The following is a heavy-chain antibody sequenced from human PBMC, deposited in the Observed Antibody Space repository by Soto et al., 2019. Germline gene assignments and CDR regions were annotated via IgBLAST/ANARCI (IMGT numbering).Heavy chain of an antibody. CDR2: IIPIFGTA. D-gene: IGHD1-26*01. CDR3: ARGIVGVGATENYYYGMDV. CDR1: GGTFSSYA. J-gene: IGHJ6*02. Sequence: QVQLVQSGAEVKKPGSSVKVSCKVSGGTFSSYAISWVRQAPGQGLEWMGGIIPIFGTANYAQKFQGRVTITADESTSTAYMELSSLRSEDTAVYYCARGIVGVGATENYYYGMDVWGQGTTVTVSS. V-gene: IGHV1-69*01.